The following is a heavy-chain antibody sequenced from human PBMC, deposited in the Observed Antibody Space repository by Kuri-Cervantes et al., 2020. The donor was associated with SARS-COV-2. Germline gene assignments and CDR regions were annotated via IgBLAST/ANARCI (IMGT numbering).Heavy chain of an antibody. CDR1: GFTFADYG. V-gene: IGHV3-33*08. CDR3: AGDYIAARPGLDY. J-gene: IGHJ4*02. CDR2: TWYDGSNK. D-gene: IGHD6-6*01. Sequence: GGSLRLSCAASGFTFADYGMSWVRQAPGKGLEWVAVTWYDGSNKYYADSVKGRFTISRDNSKNTLYLQMNSLRAEDTAVYYCAGDYIAARPGLDYWGQGNLVTVSS.